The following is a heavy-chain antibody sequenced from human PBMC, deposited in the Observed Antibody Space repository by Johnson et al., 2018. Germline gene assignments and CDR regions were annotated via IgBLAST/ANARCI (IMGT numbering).Heavy chain of an antibody. D-gene: IGHD6-19*01. J-gene: IGHJ6*02. Sequence: EVQLVESGAEVKKPGESLKISCKASGYSFATYWTGWVRQMPGKGLEWMGSIYPRDADIRYSPAFQGHVTISADKSIDTAYLQWTSLKASDTAMYYCARLTAVEYYYGMDVWGQGTTVIVSS. CDR3: ARLTAVEYYYGMDV. V-gene: IGHV5-51*01. CDR1: GYSFATYW. CDR2: IYPRDADI.